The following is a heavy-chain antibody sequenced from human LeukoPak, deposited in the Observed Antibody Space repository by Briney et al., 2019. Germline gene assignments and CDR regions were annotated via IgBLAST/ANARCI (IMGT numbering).Heavy chain of an antibody. CDR2: ISSGSTTI. CDR1: GFTFSNYN. Sequence: GGSLRLSCAASGFTFSNYNMNWVRLGPGKGLEWVSYISSGSTTIYYADSVQGRFTISRDNAKNSLYLQMNSLTDEDTAVYYCARVSYGSSWSDYWGQGTLVTVSS. D-gene: IGHD6-13*01. CDR3: ARVSYGSSWSDY. J-gene: IGHJ4*02. V-gene: IGHV3-48*02.